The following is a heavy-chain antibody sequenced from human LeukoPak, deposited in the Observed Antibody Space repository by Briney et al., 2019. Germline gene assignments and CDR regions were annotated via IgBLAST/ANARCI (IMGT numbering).Heavy chain of an antibody. CDR1: GGTFSSYA. J-gene: IGHJ5*02. V-gene: IGHV1-69*06. CDR2: IIPIFGTA. D-gene: IGHD3-9*01. CDR3: ARDGRIRYFDPDWFDP. Sequence: VASVKVSCKASGGTFSSYAISWVRQAPGQGLEWMGGIIPIFGTANYAQKFQGRVTITADKSTSTAYMELSSLRSEDTAVYYCARDGRIRYFDPDWFDPWGQGTLVTVSS.